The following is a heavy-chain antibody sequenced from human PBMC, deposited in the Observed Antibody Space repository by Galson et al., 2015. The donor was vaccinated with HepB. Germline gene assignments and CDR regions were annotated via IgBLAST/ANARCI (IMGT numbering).Heavy chain of an antibody. CDR1: GFIFSNYA. Sequence: SLRLSCAASGFIFSNYAMSWVRQVPGKGLEWVSTISGSIGSTYYADSVKGRFTISRDSSQSTLYLHMNSLRVEDTAVYYCVSSGGYNYWEDDFDHWGQGTLVTVSS. D-gene: IGHD5-24*01. J-gene: IGHJ4*02. CDR3: VSSGGYNYWEDDFDH. V-gene: IGHV3-23*01. CDR2: ISGSIGST.